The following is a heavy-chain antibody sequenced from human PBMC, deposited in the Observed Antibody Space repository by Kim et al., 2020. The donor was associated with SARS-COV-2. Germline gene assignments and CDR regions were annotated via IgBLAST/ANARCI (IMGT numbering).Heavy chain of an antibody. CDR1: GGSFSGYY. CDR2: INHSGST. J-gene: IGHJ4*02. V-gene: IGHV4-34*01. Sequence: SETLSLTCAVYGGSFSGYYWSWIRQPPGKGLEWIGEINHSGSTNYNPSLKSRVTISVDTSKNQFSLKLSSVTAADTAVYYCARLRQRAFDYWGQGTLVTVSS. CDR3: ARLRQRAFDY.